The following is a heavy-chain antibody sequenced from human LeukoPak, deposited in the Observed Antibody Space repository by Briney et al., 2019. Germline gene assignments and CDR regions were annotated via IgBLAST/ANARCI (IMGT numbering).Heavy chain of an antibody. J-gene: IGHJ4*02. D-gene: IGHD3-10*01. Sequence: GGSLRLSCSASGFTFSSYAMHWVRQAPGEGLEYVSAISSNGGSTYYADSVKGRFTISRDNSKNTLYLQMSSLRAEDTAVYYCVTSMVRGVFDYWGQGTLVTVSS. CDR3: VTSMVRGVFDY. CDR1: GFTFSSYA. CDR2: ISSNGGST. V-gene: IGHV3-64D*06.